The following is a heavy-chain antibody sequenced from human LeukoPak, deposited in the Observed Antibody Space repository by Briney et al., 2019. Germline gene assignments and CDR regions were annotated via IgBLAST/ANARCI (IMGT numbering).Heavy chain of an antibody. Sequence: SETLSLTCTVSGGSISSSSYYWSWIRQPPGKGLEWIGYIHYSGSTNYNPSLKSRVTISVDTSKNQFSLKLSSVTAADTAVYYCARRFIVYYYGSGSYLAFDYWGQGTLVTVSS. D-gene: IGHD3-10*01. CDR1: GGSISSSSYY. J-gene: IGHJ4*02. V-gene: IGHV4-61*05. CDR3: ARRFIVYYYGSGSYLAFDY. CDR2: IHYSGST.